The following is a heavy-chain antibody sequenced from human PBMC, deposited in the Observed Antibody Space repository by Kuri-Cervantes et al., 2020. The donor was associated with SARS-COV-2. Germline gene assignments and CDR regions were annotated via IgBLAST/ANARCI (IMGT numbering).Heavy chain of an antibody. D-gene: IGHD3-9*01. Sequence: ASVKVSCKASGYTFTVYYIHWVRQAPGQGLEWMGWINPISGGTRFAQKFQGRVTMTTDTSTSTAYMELRSLRSDDTAVYYCARGLVSELARPDAFDIWGQGTMVTVSS. V-gene: IGHV1-2*02. CDR3: ARGLVSELARPDAFDI. J-gene: IGHJ3*02. CDR2: INPISGGT. CDR1: GYTFTVYY.